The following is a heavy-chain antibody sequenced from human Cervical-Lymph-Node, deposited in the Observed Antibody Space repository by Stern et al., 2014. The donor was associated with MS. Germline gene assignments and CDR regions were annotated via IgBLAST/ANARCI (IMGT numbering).Heavy chain of an antibody. V-gene: IGHV1-2*06. J-gene: IGHJ5*01. D-gene: IGHD3-9*01. CDR1: GYIFSDYY. Sequence: VQLVESGAEVKKPGASVKVSCKASGYIFSDYYIHWVRQAPGHGLEWMGRIIPNNGAKDYAQKFQARVTMTRDTSTGTAYMDLSGLASDDTAMYYCARRRTMTGILDSWGQGSLVTVSS. CDR3: ARRRTMTGILDS. CDR2: IIPNNGAK.